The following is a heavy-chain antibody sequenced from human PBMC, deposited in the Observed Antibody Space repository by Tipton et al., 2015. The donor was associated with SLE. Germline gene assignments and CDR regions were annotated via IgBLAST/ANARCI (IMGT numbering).Heavy chain of an antibody. V-gene: IGHV3-21*01. CDR3: ATSDYIWGSYRYIAY. D-gene: IGHD3-16*02. CDR2: ISPTVDYI. J-gene: IGHJ4*02. Sequence: GSLRLSCAASGFNFRSSWMSWVRQTPGKGLEWVSSISPTVDYIYYADSLKGRFTISRDSAKNSFYLPMNSLRAEDTAVYYCATSDYIWGSYRYIAYWGQGTLVTVSS. CDR1: GFNFRSSW.